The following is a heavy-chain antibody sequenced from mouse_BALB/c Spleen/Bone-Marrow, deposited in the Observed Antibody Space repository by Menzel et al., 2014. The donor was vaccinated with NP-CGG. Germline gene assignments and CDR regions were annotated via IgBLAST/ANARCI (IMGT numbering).Heavy chain of an antibody. CDR3: ARDWGTYDGYYWYFDV. J-gene: IGHJ1*01. Sequence: EVQLQQSGGGLVQPGGSLKLSCAASGFTFSSYGMSWVRQTPDKRRELVATINRNGGRTYYPDSVKGRFTISRDNAKNTLYLQMSSLKSEDTAMYYCARDWGTYDGYYWYFDVWGAGTTVTVSS. CDR2: INRNGGRT. CDR1: GFTFSSYG. V-gene: IGHV5-6-3*01. D-gene: IGHD2-3*01.